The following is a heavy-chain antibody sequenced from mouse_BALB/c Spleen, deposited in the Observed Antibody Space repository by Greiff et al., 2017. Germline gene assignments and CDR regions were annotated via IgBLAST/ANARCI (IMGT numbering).Heavy chain of an antibody. V-gene: IGHV7-3*02. CDR3: ARDKNWFAY. CDR1: GFTFTDYY. Sequence: DVKLQESGGGLVQPGGSLRLSCATSGFTFTDYYMSWVRQPPGKALEWLGFIRNKANGYTTEYSASVKGRFTISRDNSQSILYLQMNTLRAEDSATYYCARDKNWFAYWGQGTLVTVSA. CDR2: IRNKANGYTT. J-gene: IGHJ3*01.